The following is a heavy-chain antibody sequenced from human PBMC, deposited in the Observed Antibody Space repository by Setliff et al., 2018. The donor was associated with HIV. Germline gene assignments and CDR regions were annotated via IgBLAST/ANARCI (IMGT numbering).Heavy chain of an antibody. V-gene: IGHV1-18*01. CDR3: ARDFTHYYDSSGYKSFDM. CDR1: GYTFITYG. Sequence: ASVKVSCKASGYTFITYGISWVRQAPGQGLEWMGWISAYKGDTTYAQELQGRLTMTTDTSTTTAYMELRSLRSDDTAVYYCARDFTHYYDSSGYKSFDMWGQGTMVTVSS. J-gene: IGHJ3*02. D-gene: IGHD3-22*01. CDR2: ISAYKGDT.